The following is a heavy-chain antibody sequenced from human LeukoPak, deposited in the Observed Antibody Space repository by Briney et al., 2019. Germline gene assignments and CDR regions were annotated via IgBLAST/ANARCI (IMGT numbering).Heavy chain of an antibody. CDR2: ISSSKSNI. J-gene: IGHJ4*02. CDR1: GFSFSSYS. V-gene: IGHV3-21*01. Sequence: GGSLRLSCAASGFSFSSYSMNWVRQAPGERLEWVSSISSSKSNIYYADSVKGRFTISRDNAKNSLYLEMTSLRAGDTAVYYCASGSPAGDYWGQGTLVTVSS. D-gene: IGHD1-26*01. CDR3: ASGSPAGDY.